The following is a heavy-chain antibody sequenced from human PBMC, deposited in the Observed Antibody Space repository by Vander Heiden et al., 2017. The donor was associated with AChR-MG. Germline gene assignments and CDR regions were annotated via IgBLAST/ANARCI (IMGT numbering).Heavy chain of an antibody. D-gene: IGHD5-12*01. J-gene: IGHJ4*02. CDR2: RSYDGSNK. CDR3: AKTLRYGGYVRVYYFDY. Sequence: QVQLVESGGGAVQPGRSRSPSCAASGFTFIRYGSKWVRQGPGKGLEWVAVRSYDGSNKYYADSVKGRFTISRDNSKNTLYLQMNSLRAEDTAVYYCAKTLRYGGYVRVYYFDYWGQGTLVTVSS. CDR1: GFTFIRYG. V-gene: IGHV3-30*18.